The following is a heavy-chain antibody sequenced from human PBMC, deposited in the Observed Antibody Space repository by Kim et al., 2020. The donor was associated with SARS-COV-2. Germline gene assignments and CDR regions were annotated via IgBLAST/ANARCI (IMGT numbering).Heavy chain of an antibody. D-gene: IGHD2-2*01. V-gene: IGHV4-59*13. CDR2: IYYSGST. J-gene: IGHJ6*02. CDR3: ARSDIVVVPAATEYYYYYYGMDV. CDR1: GGSISSYY. Sequence: SETLSLTCTVSGGSISSYYWSWIRQPPGKGLEWIGYIYYSGSTNYNPSLKSRVTISVDTSKNQFSLKLSSVTAADTAVYYCARSDIVVVPAATEYYYYYYGMDVWGQGTTVTVSS.